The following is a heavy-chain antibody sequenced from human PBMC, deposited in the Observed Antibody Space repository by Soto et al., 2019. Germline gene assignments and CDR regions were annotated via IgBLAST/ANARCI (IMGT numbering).Heavy chain of an antibody. CDR2: INHSGST. J-gene: IGHJ4*02. V-gene: IGHV4-34*01. CDR3: AGFMVRGVIVVDY. Sequence: QVQLQQWGAGLLKPSETLSLTCAVYGGSFSGYYWSWIRQPPGKGLEWIGEINHSGSTNYNPSLKSRRXXAXDXXTHPFSLKRSCVTAGDTAVYYCAGFMVRGVIVVDYWGPGTLVTVSS. D-gene: IGHD3-10*01. CDR1: GGSFSGYY.